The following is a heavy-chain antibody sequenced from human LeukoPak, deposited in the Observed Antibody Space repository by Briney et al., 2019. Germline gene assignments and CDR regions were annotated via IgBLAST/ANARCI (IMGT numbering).Heavy chain of an antibody. Sequence: NPSETLSLTCTVSGDSISNYYWSWVRQPAGKGLEWIGRIYASGSSNYNPSLKSRITMSVDTSKNQFSLKLCSVTPADTAVYYCARCLNTYYYDNSGYSPEHYYMDVWGKGTTVIVSS. CDR3: ARCLNTYYYDNSGYSPEHYYMDV. CDR1: GDSISNYY. J-gene: IGHJ6*03. CDR2: IYASGSS. V-gene: IGHV4-4*07. D-gene: IGHD3-22*01.